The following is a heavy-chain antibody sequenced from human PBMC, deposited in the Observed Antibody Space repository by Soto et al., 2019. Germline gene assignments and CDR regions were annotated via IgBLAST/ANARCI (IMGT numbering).Heavy chain of an antibody. CDR2: INAGTGHT. J-gene: IGHJ4*02. CDR1: GYRFTIYG. Sequence: ASVKVSCKASGYRFTIYGLHWVRQAPGQRLEWMGWINAGTGHTKISEKLQGRVTITRDTSASTAYMELSSLRSEDTAVYYCARDGKVFGVITNPFDFWGQGTQVTVSS. CDR3: ARDGKVFGVITNPFDF. V-gene: IGHV1-3*01. D-gene: IGHD2-21*01.